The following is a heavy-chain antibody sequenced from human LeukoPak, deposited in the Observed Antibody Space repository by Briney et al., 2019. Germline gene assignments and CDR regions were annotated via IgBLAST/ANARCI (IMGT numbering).Heavy chain of an antibody. D-gene: IGHD3-22*01. CDR1: GFTFSNYG. J-gene: IGHJ4*02. CDR3: ARDTDDSAYSGNYFDY. CDR2: ISYGGGSK. V-gene: IGHV3-30*03. Sequence: GGSLRLSCAASGFTFSNYGMHWVRQAPGKGLEWVAVISYGGGSKYYAESVKGRFTISRDNSKNTLYLQMNSLRAEDTAVYYCARDTDDSAYSGNYFDYWGQGTLVTVSS.